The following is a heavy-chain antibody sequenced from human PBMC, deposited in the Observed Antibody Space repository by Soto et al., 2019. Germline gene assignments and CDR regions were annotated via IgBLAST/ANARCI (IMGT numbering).Heavy chain of an antibody. V-gene: IGHV3-33*01. D-gene: IGHD6-6*01. Sequence: GGSLILSCAASGFTFSSYGMHWVRQAPGKGLEWVAVIWYDGSNKYYAVSVKGRFTISRDNSKNTLYLQMNSLRAEDTAVYYCARVLESIAARSANYYFYYGMDVWGQGTTVTVPS. CDR3: ARVLESIAARSANYYFYYGMDV. J-gene: IGHJ6*02. CDR1: GFTFSSYG. CDR2: IWYDGSNK.